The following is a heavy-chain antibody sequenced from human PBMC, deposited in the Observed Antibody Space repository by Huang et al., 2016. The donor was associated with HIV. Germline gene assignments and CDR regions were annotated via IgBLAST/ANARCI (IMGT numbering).Heavy chain of an antibody. J-gene: IGHJ4*02. V-gene: IGHV4-34*01. CDR3: ARVEINTLTGYFSSFDN. D-gene: IGHD3-9*01. CDR1: GGSFRNYF. Sequence: QVHLQQWGAGLLKPSEALSLTCAVYGGSFRNYFWSWIRQPPGKGREWSGEINHSGRTSYSPSLKSRVTISVDTSKNQFSLKLSSVTAADTAVYYCARVEINTLTGYFSSFDNWGQGTLVTVSS. CDR2: INHSGRT.